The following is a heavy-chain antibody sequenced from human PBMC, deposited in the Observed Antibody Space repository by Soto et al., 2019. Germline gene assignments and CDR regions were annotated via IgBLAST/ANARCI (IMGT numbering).Heavy chain of an antibody. CDR3: ARSVFP. Sequence: SETLSLTCTVSGGPFSRGGYYWSWIRQHPGKGLECIGYIYYSGNTYYNPSLKSRVTISVDTSKNQFSLKLTSVTAADTAVYYCARSVFPWGQGTLVTVSS. CDR1: GGPFSRGGYY. V-gene: IGHV4-31*03. CDR2: IYYSGNT. J-gene: IGHJ5*02.